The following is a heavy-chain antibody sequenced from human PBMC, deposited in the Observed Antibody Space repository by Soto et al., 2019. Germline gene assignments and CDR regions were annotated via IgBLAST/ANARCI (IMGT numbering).Heavy chain of an antibody. CDR1: GGSIRSDGYY. CDR2: IYYSGRT. V-gene: IGHV4-31*03. J-gene: IGHJ4*02. CDR3: ARASPYGDYALDY. D-gene: IGHD4-17*01. Sequence: SETLSLTCTVSGGSIRSDGYYWSWVRQHPGKGLEYIGYIYYSGRTYYNPSLMSRVTISLDTSESQFSLKLSSVTAADTAVYYCARASPYGDYALDYWGQGTLVTVSS.